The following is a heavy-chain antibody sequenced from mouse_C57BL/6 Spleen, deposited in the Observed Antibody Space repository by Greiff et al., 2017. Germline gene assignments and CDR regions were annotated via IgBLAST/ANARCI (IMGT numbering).Heavy chain of an antibody. CDR2: IWWDDDK. CDR3: SRICSITTVVAHYFDD. V-gene: IGHV8-8*01. CDR1: GFSLSTFGMG. Sequence: QVTLQESGPGILQPSQTLSLTCSFSGFSLSTFGMGVGWIRPPSGKGLEWLAHIWWDDDKYYNPALKSRPTISKDTSKNQVFLKIANVDTADTATYYCSRICSITTVVAHYFDDWGQGTTLTVSS. D-gene: IGHD1-1*01. J-gene: IGHJ2*01.